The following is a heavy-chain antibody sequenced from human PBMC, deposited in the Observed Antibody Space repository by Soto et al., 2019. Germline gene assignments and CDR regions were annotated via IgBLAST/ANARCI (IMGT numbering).Heavy chain of an antibody. CDR3: ARRGLLSFGTKRLGWFDP. CDR1: GGSFSGYY. CDR2: INHSGST. J-gene: IGHJ5*02. V-gene: IGHV4-34*01. D-gene: IGHD3-16*02. Sequence: SETLSLTCAVYGGSFSGYYWSWIRQPPGKGLEWIGEINHSGSTNYNPSLKSRVTISVDTSKNQFSLKLSSVTAADTTVYYCARRGLLSFGTKRLGWFDPWGQGTLVTVSS.